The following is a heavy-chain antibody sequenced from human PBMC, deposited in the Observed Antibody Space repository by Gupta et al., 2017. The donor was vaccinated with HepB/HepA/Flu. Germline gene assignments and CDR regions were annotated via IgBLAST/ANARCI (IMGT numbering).Heavy chain of an antibody. CDR3: TVGIGERLDWIDYGMDV. Sequence: AQSGGGSVHTGRSLRLSCTASGFTFGDFAMHWVRPIPGKGLELVSGISWNSSIVNYADSVKGRFTISRDNAKKSLILQMNNLRVEDTALYYCTVGIGERLDWIDYGMDVWGQGTTVTVSS. D-gene: IGHD4-23*01. V-gene: IGHV3-9*01. CDR2: ISWNSSIV. J-gene: IGHJ6*02. CDR1: GFTFGDFA.